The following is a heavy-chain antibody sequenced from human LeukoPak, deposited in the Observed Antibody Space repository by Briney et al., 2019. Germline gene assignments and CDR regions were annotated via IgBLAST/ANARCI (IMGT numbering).Heavy chain of an antibody. V-gene: IGHV3-13*01. CDR3: ARAGYSSSYYYGMDV. Sequence: GGSLRLSCAASGFTFSSYDMHWVRRATGKGLEWVSAIGTAGDTYYPGSVKGRFTISRENAKNSLYLQMNSLRAGDTAVYYCARAGYSSSYYYGMDVWGQGTTVTVSS. D-gene: IGHD6-6*01. J-gene: IGHJ6*02. CDR1: GFTFSSYD. CDR2: IGTAGDT.